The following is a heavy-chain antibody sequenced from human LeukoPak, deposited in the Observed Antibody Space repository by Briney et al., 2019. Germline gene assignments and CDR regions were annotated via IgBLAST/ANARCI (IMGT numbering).Heavy chain of an antibody. V-gene: IGHV1-18*01. D-gene: IGHD6-19*01. CDR1: GYTFTSYG. CDR3: AREPAVAGSYYIDFDY. J-gene: IGHJ4*02. Sequence: ASVKVSCKASGYTFTSYGISWVRQAPGQGLEWMGWVSAYNGNTNYAQKLQGRVTMTTDTSTSTAYMELRSLRSDDTAVYYCAREPAVAGSYYIDFDYWGQGTLVTVSS. CDR2: VSAYNGNT.